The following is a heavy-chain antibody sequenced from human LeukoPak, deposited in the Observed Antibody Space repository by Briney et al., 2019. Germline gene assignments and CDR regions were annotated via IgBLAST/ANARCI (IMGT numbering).Heavy chain of an antibody. D-gene: IGHD4-11*01. CDR3: AKGTRYDSHYEGVDY. CDR1: GFTFSSYA. V-gene: IGHV3-23*01. CDR2: ISGSGGST. J-gene: IGHJ4*02. Sequence: GGSLRLSCAASGFTFSSYAMSWVRQAPGKGLEWVSVISGSGGSTYYADSVKGRFTTSRDNSKNTLYLSMNSLRAEDTAVYYCAKGTRYDSHYEGVDYWGQGTLVTVSS.